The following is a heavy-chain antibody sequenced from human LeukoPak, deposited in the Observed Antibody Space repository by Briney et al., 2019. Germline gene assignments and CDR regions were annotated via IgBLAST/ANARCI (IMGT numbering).Heavy chain of an antibody. CDR2: IKQDGSEK. J-gene: IGHJ4*02. CDR3: ARDEYYYGSGTLN. Sequence: GGSLRLSCAASGFTFSSYWMSWVRQAPGEGLEWVANIKQDGSEKYYVDSVKGRFTISRDNAKNSLYLQMNSLRAEDTAVYYCARDEYYYGSGTLNWGQGTLVTVSS. CDR1: GFTFSSYW. V-gene: IGHV3-7*01. D-gene: IGHD3-10*01.